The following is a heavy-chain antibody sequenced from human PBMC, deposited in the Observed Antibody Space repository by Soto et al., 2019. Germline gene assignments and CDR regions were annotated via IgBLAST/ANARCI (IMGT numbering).Heavy chain of an antibody. CDR3: AREDRDRETGLVPAAIDGMDV. CDR2: IIPIFGIA. CDR1: GGTFSRYS. J-gene: IGHJ6*02. D-gene: IGHD2-2*01. Sequence: QVQLVQSGAEVKKPGSSVKVSCKASGGTFSRYSITWLRQARGHGLEWIGRIIPIFGIASYAQKFQGRVTITADESTSTAYMELSSLRSDDTAVYYCAREDRDRETGLVPAAIDGMDVWGQGTTVIVSS. V-gene: IGHV1-69*08.